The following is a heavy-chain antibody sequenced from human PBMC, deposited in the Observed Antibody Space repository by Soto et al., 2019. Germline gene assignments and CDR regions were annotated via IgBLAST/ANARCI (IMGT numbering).Heavy chain of an antibody. CDR3: ARVVHDILTHAFDI. Sequence: ASVKVSCKASGYTFTSYGISWVRQAPGQGLEWMGWISAYNGNTNYAQKLQGRVTMTTDTSTSTAYMELRSLRSDDTAVYYCARVVHDILTHAFDIWGQGTMVTVSS. CDR2: ISAYNGNT. D-gene: IGHD3-9*01. V-gene: IGHV1-18*01. CDR1: GYTFTSYG. J-gene: IGHJ3*02.